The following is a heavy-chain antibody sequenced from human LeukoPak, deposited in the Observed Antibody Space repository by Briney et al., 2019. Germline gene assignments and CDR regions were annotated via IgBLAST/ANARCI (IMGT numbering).Heavy chain of an antibody. CDR1: GFTFDDYA. CDR3: AKEDRRGRHFDY. CDR2: ISWNSSSI. Sequence: GRSLRLSCAASGFTFDDYAMHWVRQAPGKGLEWVSGISWNSSSIGYADSVKGRFTISRDNAKNSLYLQMNSLRAEDTALYYCAKEDRRGRHFDYWGQGTLVTVSS. J-gene: IGHJ4*02. V-gene: IGHV3-9*01. D-gene: IGHD3-16*01.